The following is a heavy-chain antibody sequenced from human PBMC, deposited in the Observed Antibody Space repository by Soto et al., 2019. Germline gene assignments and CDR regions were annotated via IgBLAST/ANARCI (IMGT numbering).Heavy chain of an antibody. J-gene: IGHJ5*02. CDR2: IIPIFGTA. D-gene: IGHD1-7*01. CDR3: ARAEDNWNYAVSWFDP. Sequence: QVQLVQSGAEVKKPGSSVKVSCKASGGTFSSYAISWVRQAPGQGLEWMGGIIPIFGTANYAQKFQGRVTITADKSTSTAYMERSSLRSEDTAVYYCARAEDNWNYAVSWFDPWGQGTLVTVSS. V-gene: IGHV1-69*06. CDR1: GGTFSSYA.